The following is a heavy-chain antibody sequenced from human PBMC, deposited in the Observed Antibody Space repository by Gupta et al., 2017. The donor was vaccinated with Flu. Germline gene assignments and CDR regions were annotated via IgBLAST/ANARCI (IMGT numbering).Heavy chain of an antibody. Sequence: QLQLQESGPGVVKPSETLSLICTVSGGSVSSSDYFWGWIRQSPGKELEWIGNVGHSGNSFYNPSLKSRVTISVDTSENQFSLRLTSVTAADTAVYYCARRITFGKPFDYWGQGTLVTVSS. CDR2: VGHSGNS. J-gene: IGHJ4*02. CDR3: ARRITFGKPFDY. D-gene: IGHD3-16*01. V-gene: IGHV4-39*01. CDR1: GGSVSSSDYF.